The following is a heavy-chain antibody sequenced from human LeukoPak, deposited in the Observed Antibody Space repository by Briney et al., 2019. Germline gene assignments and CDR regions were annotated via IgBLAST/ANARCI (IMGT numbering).Heavy chain of an antibody. CDR1: GGSISSYY. J-gene: IGHJ4*02. V-gene: IGHV4-59*01. D-gene: IGHD2-15*01. CDR2: IYYSGST. CDR3: ARTYCSGGSCYSDY. Sequence: SETLSLTCTVSGGSISSYYWSWIRQPPGKGLEWIGYIYYSGSTNYNPSLKSRVTISVDTSKNQFSLKLSSVTAAATAVYYCARTYCSGGSCYSDYWGQGTLVTVSS.